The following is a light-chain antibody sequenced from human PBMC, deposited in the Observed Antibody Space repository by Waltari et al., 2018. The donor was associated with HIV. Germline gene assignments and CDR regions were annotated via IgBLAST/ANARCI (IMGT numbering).Light chain of an antibody. CDR1: QSISNS. J-gene: IGKJ1*01. CDR2: KAS. Sequence: DIQLTQSPSTLSASIRDIVTITCRASQSISNSLAWYQQKPGKAPKLLIYKASSLNSGVPSRFSGRGSGTDFTLTISSLQSDDFATYYCQQYNPYSTFGQGTKVELK. V-gene: IGKV1-5*03. CDR3: QQYNPYST.